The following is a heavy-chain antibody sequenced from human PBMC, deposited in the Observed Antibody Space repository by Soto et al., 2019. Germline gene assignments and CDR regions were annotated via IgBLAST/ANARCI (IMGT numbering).Heavy chain of an antibody. CDR2: IVVGSGNT. CDR3: AAVSLYYYDSSGYFDY. J-gene: IGHJ4*02. Sequence: ASVKVSCKASGFTFTSSAVQWVRQARGQRLEWIGWIVVGSGNTNYAQKFQERVTITRDMSTSTAYMELSSLRSKDTAVYYCAAVSLYYYDSSGYFDYWGQGTLVTVYS. D-gene: IGHD3-22*01. V-gene: IGHV1-58*01. CDR1: GFTFTSSA.